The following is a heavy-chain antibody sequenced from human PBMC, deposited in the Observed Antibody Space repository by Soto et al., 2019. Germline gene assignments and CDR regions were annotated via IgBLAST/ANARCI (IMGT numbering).Heavy chain of an antibody. J-gene: IGHJ6*02. CDR1: GYSFTSYW. D-gene: IGHD5-12*01. CDR3: ARQTYVDIVATTYGWDYYYGMDV. Sequence: GESLKISCKGSGYSFTSYWIGWVRQMPGKGLEWMGIIYPGDSDTRYSPSFQGQVTISADKSISTAYLQWSSLKASDTAMYYCARQTYVDIVATTYGWDYYYGMDVWGQGTTVTVSS. CDR2: IYPGDSDT. V-gene: IGHV5-51*01.